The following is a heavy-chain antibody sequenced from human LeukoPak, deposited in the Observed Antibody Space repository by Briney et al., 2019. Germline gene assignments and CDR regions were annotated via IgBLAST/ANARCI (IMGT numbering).Heavy chain of an antibody. D-gene: IGHD3-10*01. J-gene: IGHJ4*02. V-gene: IGHV4-59*01. Sequence: PSETLSLTCSVSGGSISSYYWSWIRQPPGKGLEWIGYIYYSGSTNYNPSLKSRVTISVDTSKNQFSLKLSSVTAADTAVYYCARTIWFGELFDYWGQGTLVTVSS. CDR2: IYYSGST. CDR3: ARTIWFGELFDY. CDR1: GGSISSYY.